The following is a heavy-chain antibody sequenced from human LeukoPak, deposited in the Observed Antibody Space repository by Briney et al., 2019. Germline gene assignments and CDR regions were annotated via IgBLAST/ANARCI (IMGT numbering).Heavy chain of an antibody. CDR1: GYTFTSYY. CDR3: ATDLADYGDYGNDY. Sequence: ASVKVSCKASGYTFTSYYMHWVRQAPGRGLEWMGIINPSGGSTSYAQKFQGRVTMTEDTSTDTAYMELSSLRSEDMAAYYCATDLADYGDYGNDYWGQGTLVTVSS. D-gene: IGHD4-17*01. CDR2: INPSGGST. V-gene: IGHV1-46*01. J-gene: IGHJ4*02.